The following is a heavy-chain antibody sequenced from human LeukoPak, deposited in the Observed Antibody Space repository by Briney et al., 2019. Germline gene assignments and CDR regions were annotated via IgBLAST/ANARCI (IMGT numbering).Heavy chain of an antibody. CDR2: ISYDGETK. Sequence: PGRTLRLSCAASGFTFSNFGMHWVRQAPGKGLEWVAVISYDGETKYYADAVKGRFTISRDNSKSTLYVQMNSLRAEDAAVYYCAKDLGSRSWNWFDPWGQGTLVTVPS. CDR1: GFTFSNFG. D-gene: IGHD2-15*01. CDR3: AKDLGSRSWNWFDP. J-gene: IGHJ5*02. V-gene: IGHV3-30*18.